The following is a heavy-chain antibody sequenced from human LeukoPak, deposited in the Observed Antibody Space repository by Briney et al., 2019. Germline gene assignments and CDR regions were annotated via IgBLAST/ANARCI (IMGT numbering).Heavy chain of an antibody. D-gene: IGHD3-16*02. Sequence: GGSLRLSCAASGFSFSSYGMHWVRQAPGKGLEWVAVISYDGDNKYYADSVNGRFAISRDNSKNTLSLQMDSLRAEDTAVYYCAKDIRVWGSYRYPCLDYWGQGTLVTVSA. J-gene: IGHJ4*02. CDR3: AKDIRVWGSYRYPCLDY. CDR1: GFSFSSYG. CDR2: ISYDGDNK. V-gene: IGHV3-30*18.